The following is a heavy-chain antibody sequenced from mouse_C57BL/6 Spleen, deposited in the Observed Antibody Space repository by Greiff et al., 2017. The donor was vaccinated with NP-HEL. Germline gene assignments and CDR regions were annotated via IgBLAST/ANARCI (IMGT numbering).Heavy chain of an antibody. CDR2: IRSKSNNYAT. D-gene: IGHD2-3*01. J-gene: IGHJ2*01. V-gene: IGHV10-1*01. CDR1: GFSFNTYA. Sequence: EVKLMESGGGLVQPKGSLKLSCAASGFSFNTYAMNWVRQAPGKGLEWVARIRSKSNNYATYYADSVKDRFTISRDDSESMLYLQMNNLKTEDTAMYYCVRQGDGFDYWGQGTTLTVSS. CDR3: VRQGDGFDY.